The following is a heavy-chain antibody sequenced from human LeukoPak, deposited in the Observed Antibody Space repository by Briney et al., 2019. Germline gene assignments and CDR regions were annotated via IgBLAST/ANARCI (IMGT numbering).Heavy chain of an antibody. CDR2: ISGSGGCT. CDR3: ARGHSGGSDDYFDY. J-gene: IGHJ4*02. V-gene: IGHV3-23*01. Sequence: GGSLRLSCAASGFTFSSYAMSWVRQAPGKGLEWVSSISGSGGCTYYADSVKGRFTISRDNSKNTLYLQMNSLRAEDTAVYYCARGHSGGSDDYFDYWGQGTLVTVSS. D-gene: IGHD2-15*01. CDR1: GFTFSSYA.